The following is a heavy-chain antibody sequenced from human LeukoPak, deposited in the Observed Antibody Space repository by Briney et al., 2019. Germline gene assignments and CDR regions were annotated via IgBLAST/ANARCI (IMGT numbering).Heavy chain of an antibody. CDR3: AHERWYSGSWGTAFQH. Sequence: TSETLSLTCTVSGGSTSSSSYYWGWIRQPPGKGLEWIGSIYYSGSTYYNPSLKSRVTISVDTSKNQFSLKLSSVTAADTAVYYCAHERWYSGSWGTAFQHWGQGTLVTVSS. CDR1: GGSTSSSSYY. J-gene: IGHJ1*01. D-gene: IGHD1-26*01. V-gene: IGHV4-39*07. CDR2: IYYSGST.